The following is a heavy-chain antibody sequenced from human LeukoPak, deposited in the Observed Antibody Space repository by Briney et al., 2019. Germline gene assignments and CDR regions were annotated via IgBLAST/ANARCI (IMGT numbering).Heavy chain of an antibody. Sequence: GGSLRLSCAASGFTFSSYAMSWVRQAPGKGLEWVSSISSSSSYIYYADSVKGRFTISRDNAKNSLYLQMNSLRAEDTAVYYCAREPTYCSSTSCYKGGVDYWGQGTLVTVSS. CDR3: AREPTYCSSTSCYKGGVDY. D-gene: IGHD2-2*02. J-gene: IGHJ4*02. CDR2: ISSSSSYI. CDR1: GFTFSSYA. V-gene: IGHV3-21*01.